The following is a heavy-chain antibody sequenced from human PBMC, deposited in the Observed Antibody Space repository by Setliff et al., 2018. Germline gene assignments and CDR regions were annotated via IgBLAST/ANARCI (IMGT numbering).Heavy chain of an antibody. V-gene: IGHV4-38-2*01. CDR2: IYYSGTT. D-gene: IGHD2-2*01. Sequence: SETLSLTCVVSDFSVSPVYYWGWIRQPPGKGLEWIASIYYSGTTYYNPSFKNRVTMSVDASKSQISLKLDSVTAADTALYYCARTSTARYFDLWGRGTL. J-gene: IGHJ2*01. CDR3: ARTSTARYFDL. CDR1: DFSVSPVYY.